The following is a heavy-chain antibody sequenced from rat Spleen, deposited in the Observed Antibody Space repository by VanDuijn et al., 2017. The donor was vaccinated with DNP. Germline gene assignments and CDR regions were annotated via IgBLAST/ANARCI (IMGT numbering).Heavy chain of an antibody. Sequence: EVQLVESGGGLVQPGRSLKLSCLASGFTFSNYGMNWIRQAPGKGLEWVASISSSSSYIYYADTVKGRFTISRENAKNTLYLQMTSLRSEDTALYYCVRGWEPDYWGQGVMVTVSS. CDR1: GFTFSNYG. J-gene: IGHJ2*01. CDR2: ISSSSSYI. D-gene: IGHD5-1*01. V-gene: IGHV5-34*01. CDR3: VRGWEPDY.